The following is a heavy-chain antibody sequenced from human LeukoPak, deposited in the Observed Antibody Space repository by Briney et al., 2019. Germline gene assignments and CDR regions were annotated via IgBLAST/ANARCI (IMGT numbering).Heavy chain of an antibody. J-gene: IGHJ5*02. V-gene: IGHV1-69*13. CDR1: GGTFSSYA. CDR3: ARSPPPGYFEAS. D-gene: IGHD3-3*01. CDR2: IIPIFGTA. Sequence: ASVKVSCKASGGTFSSYAISWVRQAPGQGLEWMGGIIPIFGTANYAQKFQGRVTITADESTSTAYMELSSLRSEDTAVYYCARSPPPGYFEASWGQGTLVTVSS.